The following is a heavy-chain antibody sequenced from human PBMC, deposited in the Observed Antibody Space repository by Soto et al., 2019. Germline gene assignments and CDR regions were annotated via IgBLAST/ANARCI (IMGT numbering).Heavy chain of an antibody. CDR2: IYHSGST. V-gene: IGHV4-4*02. J-gene: IGHJ6*02. CDR1: GGSISSSNW. Sequence: QVQLQESGPGLVQPSGTLSLTCAVSGGSISSSNWWSWVRQPPGKGLEWIGEIYHSGSTNYNPSLKSRVTISVDKSKNQFSRKLSSVTAADTAVYYCASLRIGLYYGMDVWGQGTTVTVSS. CDR3: ASLRIGLYYGMDV.